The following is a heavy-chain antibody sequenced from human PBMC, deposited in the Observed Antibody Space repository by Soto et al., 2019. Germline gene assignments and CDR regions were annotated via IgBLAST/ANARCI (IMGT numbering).Heavy chain of an antibody. D-gene: IGHD4-17*01. Sequence: GGSLRLSCAASGFTFDDYAMHWVRQAPGKGLEWVSGISWNSGSIGYADSVKGRLTISRDNAKNSLYLQMNSLRAEDTALYYCAKDIASRWDDYSSVYYYYYYMDVWGKGTTVTVSS. J-gene: IGHJ6*03. CDR1: GFTFDDYA. CDR3: AKDIASRWDDYSSVYYYYYYMDV. CDR2: ISWNSGSI. V-gene: IGHV3-9*01.